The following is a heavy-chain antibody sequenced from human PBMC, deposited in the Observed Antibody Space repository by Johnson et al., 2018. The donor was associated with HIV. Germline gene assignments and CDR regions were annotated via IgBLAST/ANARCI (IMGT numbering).Heavy chain of an antibody. CDR3: AKVYCGGDCSFGGAAFNI. V-gene: IGHV3-20*04. D-gene: IGHD2-21*02. CDR2: INWNGGST. CDR1: GFTFDDYG. J-gene: IGHJ3*02. Sequence: VQLVESGGGVVRPGGSLRLSCAASGFTFDDYGMRWVRQAPGKGLEWVSGINWNGGSTGYAASVKGRFTISRDNAKNSLYLQMNSLRAEDTAVYYCAKVYCGGDCSFGGAAFNIWGQGTMVTVSS.